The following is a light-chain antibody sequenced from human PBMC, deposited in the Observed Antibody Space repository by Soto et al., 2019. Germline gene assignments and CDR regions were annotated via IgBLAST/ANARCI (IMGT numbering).Light chain of an antibody. V-gene: IGKV3-15*01. CDR3: QQYNNWPRVG. CDR2: GAS. J-gene: IGKJ1*01. Sequence: ELVMTQSPPTLSVSLGERTTLSCRASQSVSSTLAWYPQKPGQAPRLLIYGASTRATGIPARFSGSGSGTEFTLTISSLQSEDFAVYYCQQYNNWPRVGFGQGTKVDIK. CDR1: QSVSST.